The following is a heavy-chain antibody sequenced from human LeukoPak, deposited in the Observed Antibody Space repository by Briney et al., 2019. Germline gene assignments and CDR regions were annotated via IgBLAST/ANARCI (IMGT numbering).Heavy chain of an antibody. CDR1: GYSISSGYY. V-gene: IGHV4-38-2*02. Sequence: SETLSLTCTVSGYSISSGYYWGWIRQPPGKGLEWIGSIYHSGSTYYNPSLKSRVTISVDTSKNQFSLKLSSVTAADTAVYYCARVDDYGDYCPFMYWGQGTLVTVSS. CDR2: IYHSGST. CDR3: ARVDDYGDYCPFMY. J-gene: IGHJ4*02. D-gene: IGHD4-17*01.